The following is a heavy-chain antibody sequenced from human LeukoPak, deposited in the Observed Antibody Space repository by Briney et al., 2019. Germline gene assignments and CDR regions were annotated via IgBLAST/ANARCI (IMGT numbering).Heavy chain of an antibody. CDR2: IIPIFGTA. CDR1: GGTFSSYA. D-gene: IGHD6-13*01. Sequence: ASVKVSSKASGGTFSSYAISWVRQAPGQGLEWMGGIIPIFGTANYAQKFQGRVTITADESTSTAYMELSSLRSEDTAVYYCARDSGTAAAGTLGYMDVWGKGTTVTVSS. J-gene: IGHJ6*03. V-gene: IGHV1-69*13. CDR3: ARDSGTAAAGTLGYMDV.